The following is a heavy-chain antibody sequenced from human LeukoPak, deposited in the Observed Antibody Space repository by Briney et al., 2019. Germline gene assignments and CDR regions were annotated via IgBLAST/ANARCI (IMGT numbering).Heavy chain of an antibody. CDR3: ARESGSGGWGGFDY. CDR2: LYSGGNT. D-gene: IGHD6-19*01. Sequence: PGGSLRLSCAASGFIVSSSYMNWVRQAPGKGLEWVSVLYSGGNTYYADSVRGRFTISRHNSNNTLYLQKNSLRAEDTAVYYCARESGSGGWGGFDYWGQGILVTVSS. J-gene: IGHJ4*02. CDR1: GFIVSSSY. V-gene: IGHV3-53*04.